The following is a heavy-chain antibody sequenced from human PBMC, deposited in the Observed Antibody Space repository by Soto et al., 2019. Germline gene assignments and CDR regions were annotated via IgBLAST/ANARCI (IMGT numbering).Heavy chain of an antibody. D-gene: IGHD2-21*02. Sequence: SETLSLTCAVYGGSFSGYYWSWIRQPPGKGLEWIGEINHSGSTNYNPSLKSRVTISVDTSKNQFSLKLSSVTAADTAVYYCATAYCGGDRYYMDYYYYGMDVWGQGTTVTVSS. V-gene: IGHV4-34*01. CDR1: GGSFSGYY. CDR2: INHSGST. CDR3: ATAYCGGDRYYMDYYYYGMDV. J-gene: IGHJ6*02.